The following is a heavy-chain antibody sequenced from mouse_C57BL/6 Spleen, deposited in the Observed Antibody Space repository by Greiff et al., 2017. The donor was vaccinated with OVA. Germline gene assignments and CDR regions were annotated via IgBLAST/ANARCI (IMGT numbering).Heavy chain of an antibody. V-gene: IGHV5-16*01. CDR1: GFTFSDYY. CDR2: INYDGSST. Sequence: EVKLMESEGGLVQPGSSMKLSCTASGFTFSDYYMAWVRQVPEKGLEWVANINYDGSSTYYLDSLKSRFIISRDNAKNILYLQMSSLKSEDTATYYCARRGSSFYWYFDVWGTGTTVTVSS. J-gene: IGHJ1*03. D-gene: IGHD1-1*01. CDR3: ARRGSSFYWYFDV.